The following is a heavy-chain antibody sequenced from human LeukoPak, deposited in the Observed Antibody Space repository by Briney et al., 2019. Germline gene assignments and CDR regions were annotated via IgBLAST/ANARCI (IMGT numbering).Heavy chain of an antibody. CDR1: GFTFSSYA. CDR2: ISSSSAYI. V-gene: IGHV3-21*01. D-gene: IGHD3-22*01. CDR3: ARDGRPDTSGCSTLDY. Sequence: GRSLRLSCAASGFTFSSYAMHWVRQAPGKGLEWVSSISSSSAYIYYAGSVKGRFTISRDNAKNSQYLQMNSLRAEDTAVYYCARDGRPDTSGCSTLDYWGQGTLVTVSS. J-gene: IGHJ4*02.